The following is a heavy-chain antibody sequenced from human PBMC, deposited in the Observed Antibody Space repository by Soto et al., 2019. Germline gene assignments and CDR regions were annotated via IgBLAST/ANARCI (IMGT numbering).Heavy chain of an antibody. Sequence: SETLSLTCAVSGYSISSGYYWGWIRQPPGKGLEWIGSIYHSGSTYYNPSLKSRVTISVDTSKNQFSLKLSSVTAADTAVYYCARHDRVGASRAFDIWGQGTLVTVSS. CDR3: ARHDRVGASRAFDI. CDR2: IYHSGST. D-gene: IGHD1-26*01. CDR1: GYSISSGYY. V-gene: IGHV4-38-2*01. J-gene: IGHJ3*02.